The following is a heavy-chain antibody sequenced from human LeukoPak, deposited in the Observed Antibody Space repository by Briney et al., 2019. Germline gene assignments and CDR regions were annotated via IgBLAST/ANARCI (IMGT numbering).Heavy chain of an antibody. J-gene: IGHJ4*02. CDR3: ARGTSVTDYFDY. CDR1: GDSITSHY. V-gene: IGHV4-59*11. Sequence: SQTLSLTCSVSGDSITSHYWSWIRQPPGKGREWIGYIYYSGSTDYNPSLKSRVTMSVYSSKNQFSLKLSSVTAADTAVYYCARGTSVTDYFDYWGQGTLVTVSS. CDR2: IYYSGST. D-gene: IGHD4-17*01.